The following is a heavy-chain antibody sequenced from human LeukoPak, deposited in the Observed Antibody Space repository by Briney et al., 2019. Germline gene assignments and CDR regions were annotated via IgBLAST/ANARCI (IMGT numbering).Heavy chain of an antibody. V-gene: IGHV4-39*07. CDR1: GGSISSSSYY. J-gene: IGHJ6*03. Sequence: SETLSLTCTVSGGSISSSSYYWGWIRQPPGKGLEWIGEINHSGSTNYNPSLKSRVTMSVDTSKNQFSLKLSSVTAADTAVYYCARDSIEFGSGRDYYYYYYMDVWGKGTTVTISS. CDR3: ARDSIEFGSGRDYYYYYYMDV. D-gene: IGHD3-10*01. CDR2: INHSGST.